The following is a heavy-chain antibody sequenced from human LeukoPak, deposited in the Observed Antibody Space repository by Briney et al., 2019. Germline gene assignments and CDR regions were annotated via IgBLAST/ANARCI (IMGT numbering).Heavy chain of an antibody. D-gene: IGHD7-27*01. V-gene: IGHV3-74*01. CDR3: TRDSHWGVDY. Sequence: GGSLRLSCAASGFSFSPSWMHWVRQAPGMGLEWVSRTNGDGTDTIYADSVKGRFTISRDNAKNTLYLQMNSLRAEDTAVYYCTRDSHWGVDYWGQGTLVTVSS. J-gene: IGHJ4*02. CDR2: TNGDGTDT. CDR1: GFSFSPSW.